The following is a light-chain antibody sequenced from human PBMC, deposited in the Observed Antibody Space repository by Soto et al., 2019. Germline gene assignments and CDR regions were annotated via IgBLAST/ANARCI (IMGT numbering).Light chain of an antibody. CDR3: QQYHSYPVT. J-gene: IGKJ4*01. Sequence: DIQMTQSPSSQSASVGDTVTITGRESQGINNFLAWFQQKPGKAPKSLIYGASSLQSGVPSKFSGSGSDTGFTLTISSLQPEDSATYFCQQYHSYPVTFGGGTKVEIK. CDR1: QGINNF. CDR2: GAS. V-gene: IGKV1-16*02.